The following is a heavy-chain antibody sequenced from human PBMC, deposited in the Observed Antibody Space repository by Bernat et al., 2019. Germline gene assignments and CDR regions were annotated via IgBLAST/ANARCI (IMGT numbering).Heavy chain of an antibody. CDR2: IRNKANTYAT. J-gene: IGHJ4*02. CDR1: GFTFSSYA. V-gene: IGHV3-73*01. Sequence: EVQLLDSGGGLIQPGGSLSLSCVASGFTFSSYAMSWVRQAPGKGLEWVGRIRNKANTYATAYAASVKGRFTMSRDDSKNTAYLQMNSLKTEDTAVYYCTRRSENSASTAYDYWGQGTLVTVSS. D-gene: IGHD1-26*01. CDR3: TRRSENSASTAYDY.